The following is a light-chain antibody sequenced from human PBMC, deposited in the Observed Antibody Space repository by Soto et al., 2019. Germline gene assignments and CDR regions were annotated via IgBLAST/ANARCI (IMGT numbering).Light chain of an antibody. CDR3: VAWDDNLSCVL. Sequence: QLVLTQPPSASGTPGQRVTISCSGSSSNFASNSVYWYQQVPGTAPKLLIYRSNQRPSGVPDRFSGSKSGTSASLAISGLRSEYEADYYCVAWDDNLSCVLFGGGTKVTVL. CDR1: SSNFASNS. V-gene: IGLV1-47*01. J-gene: IGLJ2*01. CDR2: RSN.